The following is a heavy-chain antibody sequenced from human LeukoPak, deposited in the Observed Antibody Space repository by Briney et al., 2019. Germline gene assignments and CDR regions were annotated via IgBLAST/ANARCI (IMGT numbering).Heavy chain of an antibody. CDR3: TTDFVVSPYCSSTSCLH. D-gene: IGHD2-2*01. V-gene: IGHV3-15*01. J-gene: IGHJ4*02. CDR1: GFTFSNAW. CDR2: IKSKTDGGTT. Sequence: TGGSLRLSCAASGFTFSNAWMSWVRQAPGKGLEWVGRIKSKTDGGTTDYAAPVKGRFTISRDDSKNTLYLQMNSLKTEDTAVYYCTTDFVVSPYCSSTSCLHWGQGTLVTVSS.